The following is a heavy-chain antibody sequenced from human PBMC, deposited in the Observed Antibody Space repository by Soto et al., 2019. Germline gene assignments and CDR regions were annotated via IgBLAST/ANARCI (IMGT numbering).Heavy chain of an antibody. CDR3: ARGLVKVEGGAFDI. CDR1: GFTFSSSV. J-gene: IGHJ3*02. D-gene: IGHD3-16*01. CDR2: ISSDERNE. V-gene: IGHV3-33*01. Sequence: GGSLRLSCAASGFTFSSSVVHWLRQAPGKGLEWVAVISSDERNEDHADSVKGRFTISRDNSKSTLYLQMNSLRADDTAVYYCARGLVKVEGGAFDIWGQGTMVTVSS.